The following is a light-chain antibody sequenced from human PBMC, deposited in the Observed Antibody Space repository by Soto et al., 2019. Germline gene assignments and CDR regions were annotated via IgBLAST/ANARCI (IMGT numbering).Light chain of an antibody. Sequence: KDMTMSPATVSVSQGKRATLYCRASQSVSSNLAWYQQQPGQAPRLLIYGASTRATGIPARFSGSGSGTEFTLTISCLHSEDFAVHYCQQYNTGPPQTFDEGTKVDIK. CDR2: GAS. CDR1: QSVSSN. J-gene: IGKJ1*01. CDR3: QQYNTGPPQT. V-gene: IGKV3-15*01.